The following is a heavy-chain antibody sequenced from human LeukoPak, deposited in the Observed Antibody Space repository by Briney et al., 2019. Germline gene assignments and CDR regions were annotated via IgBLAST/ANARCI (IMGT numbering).Heavy chain of an antibody. V-gene: IGHV5-51*01. CDR1: GYSFTSYW. J-gene: IGHJ3*02. CDR2: IYPGDSNT. CDR3: ARRGFDTFDI. Sequence: GESPKISCKGSGYSFTSYWIGWVRQMPGKGLEWMGIIYPGDSNTKYSPSFQGQVTISADKSITTAYLQWSSLKASDTAMYYCARRGFDTFDIWGQGTMITVSS. D-gene: IGHD1-26*01.